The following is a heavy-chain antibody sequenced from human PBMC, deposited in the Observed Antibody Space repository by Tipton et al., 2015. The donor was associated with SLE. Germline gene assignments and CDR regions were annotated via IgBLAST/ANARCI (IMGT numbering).Heavy chain of an antibody. CDR2: INYRGST. D-gene: IGHD6-13*01. V-gene: IGHV4-59*01. J-gene: IGHJ4*02. Sequence: TLSLTCTVSGGSIRSDYWNWIRQPPGKGLEWIGYINYRGSTNYNPSLKSRVTMSVDTSKNQFSLKLSSMTAADTAVYYCARAPNSWYLDYWGQGALVSVSS. CDR1: GGSIRSDY. CDR3: ARAPNSWYLDY.